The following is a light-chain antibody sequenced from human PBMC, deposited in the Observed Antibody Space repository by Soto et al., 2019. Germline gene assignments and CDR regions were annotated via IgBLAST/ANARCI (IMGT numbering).Light chain of an antibody. Sequence: QSALTQPASVSGSPGQSITISCTGTSSDVGSYNLVSWYQQHPGKAPKLMIYEGSKRPSGVSNRFSGSKSGNTASLTISGLQAEDEADYYCCSYAGSSTLAVYVFGTGTKLTVL. J-gene: IGLJ1*01. CDR2: EGS. CDR3: CSYAGSSTLAVYV. V-gene: IGLV2-23*03. CDR1: SSDVGSYNL.